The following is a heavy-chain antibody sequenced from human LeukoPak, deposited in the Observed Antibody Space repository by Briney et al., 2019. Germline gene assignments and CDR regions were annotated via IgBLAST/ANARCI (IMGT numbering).Heavy chain of an antibody. CDR2: ISSSSSYV. V-gene: IGHV3-21*01. D-gene: IGHD2-21*02. CDR1: GFTFSSYS. Sequence: PGGSLRLSCAASGFTFSSYSMNWVRQAPGKGLEWVSSISSSSSYVYYADSVKGRFTISRDNAKNPLYLQMNSLRAEDTAVYYCASAETAYCGGDSPCLAFEIWGQGTMVTVSS. J-gene: IGHJ3*02. CDR3: ASAETAYCGGDSPCLAFEI.